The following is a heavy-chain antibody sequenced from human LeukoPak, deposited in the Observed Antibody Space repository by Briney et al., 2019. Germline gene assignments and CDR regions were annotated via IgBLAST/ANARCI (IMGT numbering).Heavy chain of an antibody. D-gene: IGHD3-22*01. CDR1: GYSFTSYW. Sequence: GESLKISCKGSGYSFTSYWIAWVRQMPGKGLEWMGSIYPSDTDTRYSPSFQGQVTISADKSISTAYLQWSSLKASDTAMYYCARHGPYDRGWFDPWGQGTLVTVSS. J-gene: IGHJ5*02. CDR3: ARHGPYDRGWFDP. CDR2: IYPSDTDT. V-gene: IGHV5-51*01.